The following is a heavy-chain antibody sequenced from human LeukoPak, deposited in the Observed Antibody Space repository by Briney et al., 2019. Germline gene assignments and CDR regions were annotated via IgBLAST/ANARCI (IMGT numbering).Heavy chain of an antibody. V-gene: IGHV1-69*04. CDR2: IIPILGIA. CDR1: GGTFSSYA. D-gene: IGHD2-21*02. J-gene: IGHJ4*02. CDR3: AKDHSVVVTAIYNY. Sequence: SVKVSCKASGGTFSSYAISWVRQAPGQGLEWMGRIIPILGIANYAQKFQGRVTITADKSTSTAYMELSSLRSEDTAVYYCAKDHSVVVTAIYNYWGQGTLVTVSS.